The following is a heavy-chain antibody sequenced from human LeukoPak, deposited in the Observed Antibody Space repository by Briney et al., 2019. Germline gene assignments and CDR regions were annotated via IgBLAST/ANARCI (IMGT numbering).Heavy chain of an antibody. V-gene: IGHV3-23*01. CDR3: AKVMKGSERLTMVRGVIIKTAGLYYMDV. CDR2: ISANGGST. D-gene: IGHD3-10*01. J-gene: IGHJ6*03. CDR1: GFTISSYA. Sequence: GFMRLCCASSGFTISSYAMRWGRQPPGGGREWVSSISANGGSTNYADSVKGRFTISRDTSKNTVYLQMNSLRAEDTAVYYCAKVMKGSERLTMVRGVIIKTAGLYYMDVWGKGTTVTVSS.